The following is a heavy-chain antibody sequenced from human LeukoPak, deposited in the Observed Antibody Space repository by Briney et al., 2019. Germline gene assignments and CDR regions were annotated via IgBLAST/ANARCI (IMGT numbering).Heavy chain of an antibody. V-gene: IGHV3-11*01. CDR1: GFTFSDYY. CDR2: ISSSGSTI. CDR3: ARDTCSGTSCYRDYYYGMDV. D-gene: IGHD2-2*02. J-gene: IGHJ6*02. Sequence: GGSLRLSCAASGFTFSDYYMSWIRQAPGKGLEWVSYISSSGSTIYYADSVKGRFTISRNNAKNSLYLQMNSLRAEDTAVYYCARDTCSGTSCYRDYYYGMDVWGQGTTVTVSS.